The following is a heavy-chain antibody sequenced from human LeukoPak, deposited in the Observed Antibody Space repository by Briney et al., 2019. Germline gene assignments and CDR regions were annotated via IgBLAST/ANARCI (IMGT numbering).Heavy chain of an antibody. CDR2: INSDGNII. Sequence: GGCLRLSCAASGFTFTNYWMHWVRQAPGKGLEWVSRINSDGNIIGYADSVKGRFTISRDNAKNTLYLQMNSLRADDTAVYYCLFGRYGRGFDSWGQGTLVIVSS. CDR1: GFTFTNYW. D-gene: IGHD6-19*01. V-gene: IGHV3-74*01. J-gene: IGHJ5*01. CDR3: LFGRYGRGFDS.